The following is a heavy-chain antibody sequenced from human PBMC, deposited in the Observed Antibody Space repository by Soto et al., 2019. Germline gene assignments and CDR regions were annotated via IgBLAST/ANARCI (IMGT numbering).Heavy chain of an antibody. CDR1: GFTFSNYA. CDR2: ISGSGGST. D-gene: IGHD6-13*01. J-gene: IGHJ4*02. CDR3: AKDQGSSWYEIDY. V-gene: IGHV3-23*01. Sequence: EVQLLESGGGLVQPGGSLRLSCAASGFTFSNYAVTWVRQAPGKGLEWVSTISGSGGSTYYADSVKGRFTISRDNYKNTLYLQMNSLRAEDTAVYYCAKDQGSSWYEIDYWGQGTRVTVSS.